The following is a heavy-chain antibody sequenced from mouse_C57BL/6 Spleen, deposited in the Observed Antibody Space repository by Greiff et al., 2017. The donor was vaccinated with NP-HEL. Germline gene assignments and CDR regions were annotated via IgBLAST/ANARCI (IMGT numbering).Heavy chain of an antibody. CDR3: ARPRTTVVEGFDY. V-gene: IGHV1-26*01. Sequence: EVQLQQSGPELVKPGASVKISCKASGYTFTDYYMNWVKQSHGKSLEWIGDINPNNGGTSYNQKFKGKATLTVDKSSSTAYMELRSLTSEDSAVYYCARPRTTVVEGFDYWGQGTTLTVSS. J-gene: IGHJ2*01. CDR1: GYTFTDYY. D-gene: IGHD1-1*01. CDR2: INPNNGGT.